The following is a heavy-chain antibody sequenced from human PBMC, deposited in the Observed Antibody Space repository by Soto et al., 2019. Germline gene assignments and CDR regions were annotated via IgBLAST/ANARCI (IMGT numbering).Heavy chain of an antibody. CDR3: AADRRSGWYYCYGMDV. Sequence: QMQLVQSGPEVKKPGTSVKVSCKASGFTFTSSAVQWVRQARGQRLEWIGWIVVGSGNTNYAQKFQERVTITRDMSTSTAYMELSSLRSEDTAVYYCAADRRSGWYYCYGMDVWGQGTTVTVSS. CDR2: IVVGSGNT. V-gene: IGHV1-58*01. J-gene: IGHJ6*02. CDR1: GFTFTSSA. D-gene: IGHD6-19*01.